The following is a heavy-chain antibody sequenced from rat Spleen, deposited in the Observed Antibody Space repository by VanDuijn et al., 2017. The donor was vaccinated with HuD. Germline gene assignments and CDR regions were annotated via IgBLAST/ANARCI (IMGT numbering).Heavy chain of an antibody. CDR1: GYSITSSYR. Sequence: EVQLQESGPGLVKPSQSLSLTCSVTGYSITSSYRWNWIRKFPGNKLEWMGYINSAGSTNYNPSLKSRISITRDTSKNQFFLQVNSVTTEETATYYCARSGGITTLFDYWGQGVMVTVSS. CDR3: ARSGGITTLFDY. CDR2: INSAGST. J-gene: IGHJ2*01. D-gene: IGHD1-10*01. V-gene: IGHV3-3*01.